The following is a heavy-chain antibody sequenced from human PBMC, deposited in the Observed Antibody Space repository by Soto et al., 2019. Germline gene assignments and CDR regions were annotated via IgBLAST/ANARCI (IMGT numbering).Heavy chain of an antibody. J-gene: IGHJ5*02. CDR1: GYTFTSYA. D-gene: IGHD6-13*01. Sequence: ASVKVSCKASGYTFTSYAMHWVRQAPGQRLEWMGWINAGNGNTKYSQKFQGRVTITRDTSASTAYMELNSLRSEDTAVYYCARGPYSSSWYNWFDPWGQGTLVTVS. CDR2: INAGNGNT. CDR3: ARGPYSSSWYNWFDP. V-gene: IGHV1-3*01.